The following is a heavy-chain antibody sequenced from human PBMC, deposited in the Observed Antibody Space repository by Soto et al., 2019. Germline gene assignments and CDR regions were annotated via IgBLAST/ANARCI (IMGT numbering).Heavy chain of an antibody. CDR3: ASRHPGTSVDY. CDR2: IYRTVST. J-gene: IGHJ4*02. Sequence: SETLSLTCAVSGGSFTSNNCWTWVRQPPGQGLEWIGEIYRTVSTNYNPSLKSRVTISLDKSENQFSLKVTSLTAADTAVYYCASRHPGTSVDYLGQGTLVAVSS. D-gene: IGHD1-7*01. V-gene: IGHV4-4*02. CDR1: GGSFTSNNC.